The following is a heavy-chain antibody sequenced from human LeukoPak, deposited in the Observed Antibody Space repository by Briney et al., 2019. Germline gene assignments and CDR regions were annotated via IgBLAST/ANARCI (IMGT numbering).Heavy chain of an antibody. CDR3: AKERDERVSASCDY. D-gene: IGHD3-10*01. J-gene: IGHJ4*02. Sequence: GGSLRLSCAASGFMFRNFGMHWVRQAPGKGLEWMAVISFDGKATYYADSVKGRFTISRDSSKNTLHLQMTSLRGEDTALYYCAKERDERVSASCDYWGQGIQVTVSS. CDR2: ISFDGKAT. V-gene: IGHV3-30*18. CDR1: GFMFRNFG.